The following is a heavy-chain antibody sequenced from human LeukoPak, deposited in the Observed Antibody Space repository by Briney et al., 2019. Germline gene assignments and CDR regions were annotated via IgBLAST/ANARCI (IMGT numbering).Heavy chain of an antibody. CDR2: ISAYNGNT. D-gene: IGHD2-2*01. V-gene: IGHV1-18*01. CDR1: GYTFT. Sequence: GASVKVSCKASGYTFTISWVRQAPGQGLEWMGWISAYNGNTNYAQKFQGRVTMTRDTSISTAYMELSRLRSDDTAVYYCARVLRQYQLLLGYWGQGTLVTVSS. J-gene: IGHJ4*02. CDR3: ARVLRQYQLLLGY.